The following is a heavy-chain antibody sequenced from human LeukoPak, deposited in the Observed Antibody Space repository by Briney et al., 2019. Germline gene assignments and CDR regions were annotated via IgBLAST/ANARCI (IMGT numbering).Heavy chain of an antibody. J-gene: IGHJ4*02. CDR2: ISYDGSNK. V-gene: IGHV3-30-3*01. Sequence: GGSLRLSCAASGFTFSSYAMHWVRQAPGKGLEWVAVISYDGSNKYYADSVKGRFTISRDDSKNTAYLQMNSLKTEDTAVYYCTSITVTSDYWGQGTLVTVSS. CDR1: GFTFSSYA. D-gene: IGHD4-17*01. CDR3: TSITVTSDY.